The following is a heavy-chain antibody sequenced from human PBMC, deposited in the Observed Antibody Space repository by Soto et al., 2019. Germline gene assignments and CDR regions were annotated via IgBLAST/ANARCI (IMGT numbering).Heavy chain of an antibody. Sequence: SETLSLTCTVSGDSINNYYWSWIRQAPGKRLEWIGYIYYTGSTTYNPSLESRVTMSVDTSKNQFSLKLSSVNAADTAVYYCAKYRRTEAEGFTIDYWGWGKRVTVSS. CDR2: IYYTGST. J-gene: IGHJ4*02. CDR1: GDSINNYY. CDR3: AKYRRTEAEGFTIDY. D-gene: IGHD6-13*01. V-gene: IGHV4-59*01.